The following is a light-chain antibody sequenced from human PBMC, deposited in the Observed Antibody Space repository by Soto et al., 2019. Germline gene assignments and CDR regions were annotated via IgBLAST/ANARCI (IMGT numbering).Light chain of an antibody. CDR3: QQSGSSPLT. Sequence: DIVLTQSQGTLSLSPGGRSTLPCMAIQSVSGSYLAWYPQKPGQAPRALIYGASSRATGIPDRFSASGSGTDCTLTISRLEHEDFAVYACQQSGSSPLTFCQGTKVDIK. CDR2: GAS. J-gene: IGKJ1*01. CDR1: QSVSGSY. V-gene: IGKV3-20*01.